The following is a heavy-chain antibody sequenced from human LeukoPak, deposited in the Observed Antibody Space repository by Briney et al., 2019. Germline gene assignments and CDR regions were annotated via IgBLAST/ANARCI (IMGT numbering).Heavy chain of an antibody. CDR1: GYSFTNYD. V-gene: IGHV1-8*03. J-gene: IGHJ4*02. D-gene: IGHD6-13*01. CDR3: ARKYSSSWYRGAFDY. Sequence: ASVKVSCKASGYSFTNYDINWVRQATGQGLEWMGWMNPKSGDTGYSQKFQGRVFITRDTSINTAYMELSSLGSDDTAVYYCARKYSSSWYRGAFDYWGQGTLVTVSS. CDR2: MNPKSGDT.